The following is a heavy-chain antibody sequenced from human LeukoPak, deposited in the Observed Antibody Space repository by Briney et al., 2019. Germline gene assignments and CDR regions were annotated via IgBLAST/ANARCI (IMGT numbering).Heavy chain of an antibody. D-gene: IGHD6-19*01. V-gene: IGHV1-46*01. CDR2: INPSGGGT. CDR3: AREGSVAGSSSPIGYYFDY. Sequence: GASVKVSCKASGYTFTSYYMDWVRQAPGQGLEWMGIINPSGGGTSYAQKFQGRVTMTRDTSTSTVYMELSSLRSEDTAVYYCAREGSVAGSSSPIGYYFDYWGQGALVTASS. J-gene: IGHJ4*02. CDR1: GYTFTSYY.